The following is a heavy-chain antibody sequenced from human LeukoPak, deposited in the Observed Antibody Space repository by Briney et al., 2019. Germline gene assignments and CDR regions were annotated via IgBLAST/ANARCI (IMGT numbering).Heavy chain of an antibody. D-gene: IGHD6-13*01. V-gene: IGHV1-69*05. Sequence: SVKVSCKASGGTFSSYAIIWVRQAPGQGLEWMGGIIPIFGTANYAQKFQGRVTITTDESTSTAYMELSSLRSEDTAVYYCASIAAAGLSIYEYFQHWGQGTLVTVSS. J-gene: IGHJ1*01. CDR1: GGTFSSYA. CDR2: IIPIFGTA. CDR3: ASIAAAGLSIYEYFQH.